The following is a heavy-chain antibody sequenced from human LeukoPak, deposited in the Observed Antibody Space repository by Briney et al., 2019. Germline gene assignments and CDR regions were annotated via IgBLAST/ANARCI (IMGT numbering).Heavy chain of an antibody. Sequence: GGSLRLSCAASGFTFSSYWMSWVRQAPGKGLEWVANIKQDGSEKYYVDSVKGRFTISRDNAKNSLYLQMNSLRAEDMAVYYCAREPTYYDFWSGYYTYYGMDVWGQGTTVTVSS. CDR1: GFTFSSYW. CDR2: IKQDGSEK. J-gene: IGHJ6*02. V-gene: IGHV3-7*03. CDR3: AREPTYYDFWSGYYTYYGMDV. D-gene: IGHD3-3*01.